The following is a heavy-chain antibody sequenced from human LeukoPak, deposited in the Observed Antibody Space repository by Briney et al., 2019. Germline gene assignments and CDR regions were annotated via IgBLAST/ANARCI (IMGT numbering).Heavy chain of an antibody. CDR3: ARASYYDFWSGYSSDYYYYMDV. V-gene: IGHV3-48*02. Sequence: GGSLRLSCAASGFTFSSYSMNWVRQAPGKGLEWVSYISSSSSTIYYADSVKGRFTTSRDNAKNSPYLQMNSLRDEDTAVYYCARASYYDFWSGYSSDYYYYMDVWGKGTTVTVSS. D-gene: IGHD3-3*01. CDR2: ISSSSSTI. CDR1: GFTFSSYS. J-gene: IGHJ6*03.